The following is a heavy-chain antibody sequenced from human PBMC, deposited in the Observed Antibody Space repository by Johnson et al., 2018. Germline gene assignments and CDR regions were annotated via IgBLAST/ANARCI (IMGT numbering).Heavy chain of an antibody. Sequence: EVQLVESGGGLVQPGRSLRLSCAASGFTFSSYAMSWVRQAPGKGLEWVSAISDSGSATYYADSVKGRFSISRDNSRNTLYLQVNTLRAEDTAVYYCTKVDGSGGAYFYGVDVWGQGATVTVSS. D-gene: IGHD3-10*01. J-gene: IGHJ6*02. CDR1: GFTFSSYA. CDR3: TKVDGSGGAYFYGVDV. V-gene: IGHV3-23*04. CDR2: ISDSGSAT.